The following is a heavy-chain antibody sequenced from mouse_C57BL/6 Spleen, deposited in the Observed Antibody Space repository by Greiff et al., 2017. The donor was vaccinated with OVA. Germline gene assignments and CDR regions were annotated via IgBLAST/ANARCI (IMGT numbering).Heavy chain of an antibody. V-gene: IGHV1-26*01. J-gene: IGHJ4*01. CDR1: GYTFTDYY. CDR2: INPNNGGT. CDR3: AKGGYSNYEAMDY. D-gene: IGHD2-5*01. Sequence: VQLQQSGPELVKPGASVKISCKASGYTFTDYYMNWVKQSHGKSLEWIGDINPNNGGTSYNQTFKGKATLTVDKSSSTAYMELRSLTSEDSAVYYCAKGGYSNYEAMDYWGQGTSVTVSS.